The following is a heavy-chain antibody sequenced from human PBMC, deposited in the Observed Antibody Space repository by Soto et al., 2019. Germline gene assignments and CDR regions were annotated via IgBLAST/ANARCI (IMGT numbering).Heavy chain of an antibody. Sequence: VQLVESGGGVVQPGRSLRLSCAASGFTFSDYAMHWVRQAPGKGLEWVAVVSHDGRNTPYADSVKGRFTISRDSSKNTVSMEMASLRAEDTAVSFCAKGGRQWLGTSDVKYWGQGALVTVSP. J-gene: IGHJ4*02. CDR1: GFTFSDYA. CDR2: VSHDGRNT. D-gene: IGHD6-19*01. CDR3: AKGGRQWLGTSDVKY. V-gene: IGHV3-30*18.